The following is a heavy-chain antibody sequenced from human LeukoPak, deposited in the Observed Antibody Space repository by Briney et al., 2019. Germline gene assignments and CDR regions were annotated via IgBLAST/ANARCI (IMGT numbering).Heavy chain of an antibody. D-gene: IGHD4-4*01. J-gene: IGHJ4*02. V-gene: IGHV1-18*01. CDR3: ARTATVTTGLDY. Sequence: ASVKVSCKASGYTLTSYVISWVRQAPGQGLEWMGWISAYNGNTNYAQKLQGRVTMTTDTSTSTAYMELRSLRSDDTAVYYCARTATVTTGLDYWGQGTLVTVSS. CDR2: ISAYNGNT. CDR1: GYTLTSYV.